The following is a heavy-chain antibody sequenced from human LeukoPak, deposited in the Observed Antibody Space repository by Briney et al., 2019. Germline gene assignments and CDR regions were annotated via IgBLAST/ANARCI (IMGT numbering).Heavy chain of an antibody. CDR2: ISYDGSNK. D-gene: IGHD3-22*01. V-gene: IGHV3-30*18. J-gene: IGHJ4*02. CDR1: GFTFSSYG. Sequence: PGGSLRLSCAASGFTFSSYGMHWVRQAPGKGLEWVAVISYDGSNKYYADSVKGRFTISRDSSKNTLYLRMNSLRAEDTAVYYCAKPGVYDSSGYYPDWGQGTLVTVSS. CDR3: AKPGVYDSSGYYPD.